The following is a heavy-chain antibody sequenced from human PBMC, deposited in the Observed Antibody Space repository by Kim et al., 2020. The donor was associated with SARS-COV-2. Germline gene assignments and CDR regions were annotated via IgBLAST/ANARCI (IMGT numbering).Heavy chain of an antibody. J-gene: IGHJ4*02. D-gene: IGHD6-19*01. V-gene: IGHV4-39*01. CDR1: GGSISSSSYY. CDR3: ANHGIAVAGTAVKDY. Sequence: SETLSLTCTASGGSISSSSYYWGWIRQPPGKGLEWIGSIYYSGSTYYNPSLKSRVTISVDTSKNQFSLKLSSVTAADTAVYYCANHGIAVAGTAVKDYWGQGTLVTVSS. CDR2: IYYSGST.